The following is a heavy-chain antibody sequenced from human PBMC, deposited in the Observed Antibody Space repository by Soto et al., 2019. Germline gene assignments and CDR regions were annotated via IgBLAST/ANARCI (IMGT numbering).Heavy chain of an antibody. Sequence: QVQLVESGGGVVQPGRSLRLSCAASGFTFSNYGMHWVRQAPGKGLEGVAVILNDGSNRYHADSVKDRFTISRDNSKNTLYLQMNSLRAEVTAVYYCARDDEYSGNGMDVWGQGTTVTVS. CDR1: GFTFSNYG. J-gene: IGHJ6*02. CDR2: ILNDGSNR. D-gene: IGHD3-10*01. CDR3: ARDDEYSGNGMDV. V-gene: IGHV3-33*01.